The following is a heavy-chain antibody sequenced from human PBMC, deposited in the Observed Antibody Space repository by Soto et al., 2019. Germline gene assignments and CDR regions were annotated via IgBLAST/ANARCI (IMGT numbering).Heavy chain of an antibody. CDR1: GGSISSSNW. Sequence: LSLTCAVSGGSISSSNWWSWVRQPPGKGLEWIGEIYHSGSTNYNPSLKSRVTISVDKSKNQFSLKLSSVTAADTAVYYCARDRIVGATATYYYDYGMDVWGQGNPGHRLL. CDR3: ARDRIVGATATYYYDYGMDV. V-gene: IGHV4-4*02. J-gene: IGHJ6*02. D-gene: IGHD1-26*01. CDR2: IYHSGST.